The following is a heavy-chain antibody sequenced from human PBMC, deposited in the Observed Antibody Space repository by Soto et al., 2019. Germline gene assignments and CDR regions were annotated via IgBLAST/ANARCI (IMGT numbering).Heavy chain of an antibody. D-gene: IGHD2-8*02. CDR3: VRPTSPYCTGKICSLDFDY. Sequence: HLQLQESGPRLVKPSETLSLTCTVSGGSINTSSYYWGWVRQPPEKGLEWIGSIYYSGSTYYNPSLKSRVAISVDTSKNQFSLKLRSVTAADTAVYYCVRPTSPYCTGKICSLDFDYWGQGTLVTVSS. CDR2: IYYSGST. V-gene: IGHV4-39*01. J-gene: IGHJ4*02. CDR1: GGSINTSSYY.